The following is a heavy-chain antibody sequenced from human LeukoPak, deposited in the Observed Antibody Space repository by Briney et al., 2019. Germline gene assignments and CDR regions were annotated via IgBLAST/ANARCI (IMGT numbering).Heavy chain of an antibody. Sequence: GGSLRLSCAASGFTFSSYVMSWVRQAPGKGLEWVSAISGSGGSTYYADSVKGRFTISRDNSKNTLYLQMNSLRAEDTAVYYCASYYYDSSGYLFPYYYYGMDVWGQGTTVSVSS. CDR1: GFTFSSYV. J-gene: IGHJ6*02. V-gene: IGHV3-23*01. CDR2: ISGSGGST. CDR3: ASYYYDSSGYLFPYYYYGMDV. D-gene: IGHD3-22*01.